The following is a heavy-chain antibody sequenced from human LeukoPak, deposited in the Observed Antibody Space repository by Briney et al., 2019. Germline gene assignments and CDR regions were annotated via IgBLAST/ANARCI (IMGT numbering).Heavy chain of an antibody. CDR3: ARGLASGYPPIPFDY. CDR1: GGSISGFY. Sequence: SETLSLTCTVSGGSISGFYWSWIRQPPGKGLEWIGYIYYTGSTNYNPSLKSRVTISVDTSKNRFSLSLDSVTAADTAVYYCARGLASGYPPIPFDYWGQGTLVTVSS. V-gene: IGHV4-59*12. CDR2: IYYTGST. D-gene: IGHD3-3*01. J-gene: IGHJ4*02.